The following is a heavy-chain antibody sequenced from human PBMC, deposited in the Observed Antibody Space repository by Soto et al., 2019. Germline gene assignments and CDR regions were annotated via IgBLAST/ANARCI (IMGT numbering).Heavy chain of an antibody. CDR3: ARYCSGGSCYGGGLDY. J-gene: IGHJ4*02. CDR2: IGYDGSTK. D-gene: IGHD2-15*01. CDR1: GFAFSSSSFG. Sequence: QVQLVESGGGGVQPGRSLRLSCAASGFAFSSSSFGMHWVRQAPGKGLEWVAVIGYDGSTKYYGDSVKGRFTISRDSSKNTMYLQMDSLRAEDTAVYYCARYCSGGSCYGGGLDYWGQGTLVTVSS. V-gene: IGHV3-33*01.